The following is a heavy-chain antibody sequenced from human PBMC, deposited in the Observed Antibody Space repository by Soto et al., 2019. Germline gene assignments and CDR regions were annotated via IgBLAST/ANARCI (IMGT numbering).Heavy chain of an antibody. CDR2: IWDDGSNK. V-gene: IGHV3-33*01. J-gene: IGHJ4*02. CDR3: ARDYDSSGYPRYYFDY. Sequence: QVQLVESGGGVVQPGRSLRLSCAASGFTFSSYGMHWVRQAPGKGLVWVAVIWDDGSNKYYADSVKGRFTISRDNSKNTMYLQMNSLRAEDTAVYYCARDYDSSGYPRYYFDYWGQGTLVTVSS. D-gene: IGHD3-22*01. CDR1: GFTFSSYG.